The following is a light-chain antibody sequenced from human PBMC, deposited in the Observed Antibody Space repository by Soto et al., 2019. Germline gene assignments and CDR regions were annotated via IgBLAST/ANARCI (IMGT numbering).Light chain of an antibody. CDR2: DVT. CDR3: SSYTSSGTYV. V-gene: IGLV2-18*02. Sequence: QSALTQPPSVSGSPGQSVAISCTGTSSVVGSSNGVSWYQQPPGTAPKLMIYDVTNRPSGVPDRFSGFKSGNTASLTISGLQAEDEADYYCSSYTSSGTYVFGTGTKVTVL. J-gene: IGLJ1*01. CDR1: SSVVGSSNG.